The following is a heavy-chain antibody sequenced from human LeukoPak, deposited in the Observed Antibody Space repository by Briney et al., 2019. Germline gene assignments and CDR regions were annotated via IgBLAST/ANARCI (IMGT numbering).Heavy chain of an antibody. V-gene: IGHV1-69*05. D-gene: IGHD2-2*01. J-gene: IGHJ6*03. CDR2: ITPIFGTA. Sequence: GASVKVSCKASGGTFSSYAISWVRQAPGQGLEWMGRITPIFGTANYAQKFQGRVTITTDESTSTAYMELSSLRSEDTAVYYCAREVVVVPAVAYYYYYMDVWGKGTMVTVSS. CDR3: AREVVVVPAVAYYYYYMDV. CDR1: GGTFSSYA.